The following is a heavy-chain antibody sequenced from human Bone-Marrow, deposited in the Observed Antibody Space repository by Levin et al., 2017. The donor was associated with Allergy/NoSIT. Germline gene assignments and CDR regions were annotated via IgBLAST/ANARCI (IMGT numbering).Heavy chain of an antibody. V-gene: IGHV4-39*01. D-gene: IGHD6-19*01. J-gene: IGHJ5*02. CDR1: GGSISSSDYY. CDR3: ARHGSRGSGDDKWFDP. CDR2: IYYSGNS. Sequence: SETLSLTCTVSGGSISSSDYYWGWIRQPPGKGLEWIGSIYYSGNSYYNPSLRSRVTISIDTSKNQFSLKVSSVTAADTAVYSCARHGSRGSGDDKWFDPWGQGTLVTVSS.